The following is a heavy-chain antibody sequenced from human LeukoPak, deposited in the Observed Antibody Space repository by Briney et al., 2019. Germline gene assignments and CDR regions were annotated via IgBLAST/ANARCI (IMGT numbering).Heavy chain of an antibody. CDR3: TTDFSLAFGSGSPLDY. J-gene: IGHJ4*02. Sequence: PGGSLRLSCAASGFTFRTYSMNWVRQAPGKGLEWVGRIKSKTDGGTTDYAAPVKGRFTISRDDSKNTLYLQMNSLKTEDTAVYYCTTDFSLAFGSGSPLDYWGQGTLVTVSS. D-gene: IGHD3-10*01. CDR1: GFTFRTYS. CDR2: IKSKTDGGTT. V-gene: IGHV3-15*01.